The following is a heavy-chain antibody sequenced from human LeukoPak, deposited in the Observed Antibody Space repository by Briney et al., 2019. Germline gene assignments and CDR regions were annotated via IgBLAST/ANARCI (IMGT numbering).Heavy chain of an antibody. CDR1: GYTFTGYY. CDR3: AIQHPTVGATGNY. Sequence: ASVKVSCKASGYTFTGYYMHWVRQAPGQGLEWMGWINPNSGGTNYAQKFQGRVTMTRDTSISTAYMELSRLRSDDTAVYYCAIQHPTVGATGNYWGQGTLVTVSS. CDR2: INPNSGGT. V-gene: IGHV1-2*02. D-gene: IGHD1-26*01. J-gene: IGHJ4*02.